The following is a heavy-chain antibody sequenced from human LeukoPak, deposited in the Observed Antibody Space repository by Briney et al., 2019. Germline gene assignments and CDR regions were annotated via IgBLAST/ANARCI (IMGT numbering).Heavy chain of an antibody. D-gene: IGHD5-18*01. CDR1: GGSISSYY. CDR2: IYYSGST. CDR3: ARQYSYGSNWFDP. V-gene: IGHV4-59*01. Sequence: PSETLSLTCTVSGGSISSYYWSWIRQPPGKGLEGIGDIYYSGSTNYNPSLKSRVTISVDTSKNQFSLKPSSVTAADTAVYYCARQYSYGSNWFDPWGQGTLVTVSS. J-gene: IGHJ5*02.